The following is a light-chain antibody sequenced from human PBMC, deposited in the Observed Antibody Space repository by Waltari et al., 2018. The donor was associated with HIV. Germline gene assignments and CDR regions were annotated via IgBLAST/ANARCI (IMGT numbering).Light chain of an antibody. V-gene: IGLV1-47*01. J-gene: IGLJ3*02. Sequence: QPKMTQAPSASKTPGQRITMSCSGGRSNLGNNFIPWYQQFPGLAPRLVIYRNDQRPTGVPGRFSGSKSGTSAFLAITGLRLEDEATYICASWDDTLGHWIFGGGTKLTVL. CDR3: ASWDDTLGHWI. CDR1: RSNLGNNF. CDR2: RND.